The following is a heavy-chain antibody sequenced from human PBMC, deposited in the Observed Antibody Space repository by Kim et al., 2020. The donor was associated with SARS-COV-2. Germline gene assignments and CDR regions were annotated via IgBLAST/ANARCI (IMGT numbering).Heavy chain of an antibody. Sequence: SRVTISVDTSKNQFSLKLSSVTAADTAVYYCARVLHGYYDSRSGGDAFDIWGQGTMVTVSS. D-gene: IGHD3-22*01. CDR3: ARVLHGYYDSRSGGDAFDI. V-gene: IGHV4-31*02. J-gene: IGHJ3*02.